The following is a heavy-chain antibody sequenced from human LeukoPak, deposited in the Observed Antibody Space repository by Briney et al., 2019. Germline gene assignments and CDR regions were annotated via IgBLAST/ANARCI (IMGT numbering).Heavy chain of an antibody. D-gene: IGHD3-10*01. J-gene: IGHJ4*02. CDR3: AKGDWGSGSYSLFDY. V-gene: IGHV3-23*01. CDR1: GFTFSSYA. CDR2: ISGSGGST. Sequence: PGGSLRLSCAASGFTFSSYAMSRVRQVPGKGLEWVSAISGSGGSTYYADSVKGRFTISRDNSKNTLYLQMNSLRAEDTAVYYCAKGDWGSGSYSLFDYWGQGTLVTVSS.